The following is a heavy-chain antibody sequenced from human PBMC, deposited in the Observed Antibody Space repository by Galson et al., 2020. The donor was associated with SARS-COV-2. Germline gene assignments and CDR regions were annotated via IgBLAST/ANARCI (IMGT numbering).Heavy chain of an antibody. V-gene: IGHV3-9*01. D-gene: IGHD6-19*01. CDR1: GFTFDDYA. CDR2: ISWNSGTI. CDR3: AKGPNSYSSAWYGIDY. Sequence: GGSLRLSCAASGFTFDDYAMHWVRQAPGKGLEWVSGISWNSGTIGYADSVKGRFTVSRDNAKNSLYLLMNSLRAEDTAMYYCAKGPNSYSSAWYGIDYGGQGTLVTVSS. J-gene: IGHJ4*02.